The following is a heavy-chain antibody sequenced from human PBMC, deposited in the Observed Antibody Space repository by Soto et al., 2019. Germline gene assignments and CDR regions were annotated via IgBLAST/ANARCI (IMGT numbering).Heavy chain of an antibody. CDR2: ISGSGGST. D-gene: IGHD4-17*01. CDR3: AKRSDGARYFYYYGMDV. CDR1: GFTFSSYA. J-gene: IGHJ6*02. V-gene: IGHV3-23*01. Sequence: EVQLLESGGGLVQPGGSLRLSCAASGFTFSSYAMSWVRQAPGKGLEWVSAISGSGGSTYYADSVKGRFTISRDNSKNTLYLQMNSLRAEDTAVYYCAKRSDGARYFYYYGMDVWGQGTTVTVSS.